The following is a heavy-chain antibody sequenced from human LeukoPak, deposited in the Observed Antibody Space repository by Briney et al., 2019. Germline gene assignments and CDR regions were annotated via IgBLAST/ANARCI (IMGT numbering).Heavy chain of an antibody. CDR3: ARAVIGKEDFDY. J-gene: IGHJ4*02. V-gene: IGHV3-21*01. D-gene: IGHD4-11*01. Sequence: GGSLRLSCAASGFTFSSYSMNWVRQAPGKGLEWVSSISSSSSYIYYADSVKGRFTISRDNSKNTLYLEMNSLRVEDTAMYYCARAVIGKEDFDYWGQGTLVTVSS. CDR2: ISSSSSYI. CDR1: GFTFSSYS.